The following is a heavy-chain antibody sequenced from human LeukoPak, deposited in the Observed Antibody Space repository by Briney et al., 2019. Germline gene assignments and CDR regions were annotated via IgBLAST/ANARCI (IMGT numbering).Heavy chain of an antibody. CDR1: RFTFSNFL. CDR2: IDTDGSTT. J-gene: IGHJ4*02. CDR3: VRDRDGYNY. Sequence: GGSLRLSCAASRFTFSNFLMHWVRQVPGKRLVWVARIDTDGSTTHYADSVKGRFTISRDNAKNTLYLQMNSLRAEDTAVYYCVRDRDGYNYWGQGTLVTVSS. V-gene: IGHV3-74*01. D-gene: IGHD5-24*01.